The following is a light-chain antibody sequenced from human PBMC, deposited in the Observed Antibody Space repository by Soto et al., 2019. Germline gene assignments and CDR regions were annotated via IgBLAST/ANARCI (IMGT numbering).Light chain of an antibody. CDR2: AAS. CDR3: QQSFGTPYT. J-gene: IGKJ2*01. V-gene: IGKV1-39*01. CDR1: QGIGTH. Sequence: DIQMTQSPSSLSASVGDRVTITCRASQGIGTHLNWYQQKPGKAPKLLISAASRLQSGVQSRFSASGSGADFTLTITDLQPDDSATFYCQQSFGTPYTFGQGTRLE.